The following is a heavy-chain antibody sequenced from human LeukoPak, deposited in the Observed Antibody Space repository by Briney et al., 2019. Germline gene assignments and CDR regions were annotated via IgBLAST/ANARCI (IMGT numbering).Heavy chain of an antibody. CDR2: ISAYNGNT. D-gene: IGHD3-22*01. V-gene: IGHV1-18*01. CDR3: ARDYYYDSSGYYHLDY. Sequence: ASVKVSCKASGYTLTNYGITWVRQAPGQGLEWMGWISAYNGNTNYAQKLQGRVTMTTDTSTTTAYMEVRSLRSDDTAVYYCARDYYYDSSGYYHLDYWGQGTLVTVSS. CDR1: GYTLTNYG. J-gene: IGHJ4*02.